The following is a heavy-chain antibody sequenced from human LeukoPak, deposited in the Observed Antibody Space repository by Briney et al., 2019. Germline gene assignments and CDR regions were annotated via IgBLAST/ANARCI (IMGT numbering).Heavy chain of an antibody. CDR3: AKDLRQSDYYYYMDV. V-gene: IGHV3-30*02. D-gene: IGHD5/OR15-5a*01. Sequence: AGGSLRLSCAASGFTFSSYSMNWVRQAPGKGLEWVAFIHYSGTNKYYADSVKGRFTISRDNSKNTLYLQMNSLRAEDTAVYYCAKDLRQSDYYYYMDVWGKGTTVTVSS. J-gene: IGHJ6*03. CDR1: GFTFSSYS. CDR2: IHYSGTNK.